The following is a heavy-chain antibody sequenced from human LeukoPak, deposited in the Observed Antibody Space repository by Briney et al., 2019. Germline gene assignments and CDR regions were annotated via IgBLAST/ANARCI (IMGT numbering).Heavy chain of an antibody. V-gene: IGHV3-30-3*01. Sequence: GGSLSLFCGAWGFSLSSYAMHWVRQSTGKALEWVAFISYDGSNKYYADSVKGRFTISRDNSKNTLYLQMNSLRAEDTAVYYCASQIYCSGGSCYSDAFDIWGQGTMFTVSS. CDR2: ISYDGSNK. D-gene: IGHD2-15*01. J-gene: IGHJ3*02. CDR1: GFSLSSYA. CDR3: ASQIYCSGGSCYSDAFDI.